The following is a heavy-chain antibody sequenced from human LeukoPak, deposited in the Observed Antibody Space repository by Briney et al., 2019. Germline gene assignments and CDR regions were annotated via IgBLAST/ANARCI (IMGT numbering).Heavy chain of an antibody. CDR1: GYSFTSHY. Sequence: ASVKVSCKASGYSFTSHYMHWVRQAPGQGLEWMGWINPNSGGTNYAQKFQGRVTMTRDTSISTAYMELSRLRSDDTAVYYCARMVGGGNAFDIWGEGTMVTVSS. V-gene: IGHV1-2*02. CDR2: INPNSGGT. CDR3: ARMVGGGNAFDI. J-gene: IGHJ3*02. D-gene: IGHD1-26*01.